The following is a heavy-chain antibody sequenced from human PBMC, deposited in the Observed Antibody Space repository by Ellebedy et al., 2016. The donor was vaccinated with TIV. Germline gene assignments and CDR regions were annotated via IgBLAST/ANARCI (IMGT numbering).Heavy chain of an antibody. V-gene: IGHV3-53*01. CDR3: ARGAYYYDSRAYYSHWYFDL. D-gene: IGHD3-22*01. CDR2: IYSGGTT. Sequence: PGGSLRLSCAASEFTVSDNYMSWVRQAPGKGLEWVSVIYSGGTTYYAGSVKGRFTVSRDNSENTLLLQMSSLRAEGTAVYYCARGAYYYDSRAYYSHWYFDLWGRGTLVTVSS. CDR1: EFTVSDNY. J-gene: IGHJ2*01.